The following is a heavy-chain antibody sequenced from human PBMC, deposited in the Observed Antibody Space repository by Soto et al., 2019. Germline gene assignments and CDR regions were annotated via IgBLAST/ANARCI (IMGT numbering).Heavy chain of an antibody. Sequence: ASVKVSCKASGYTFTGYYMHWVRQAPGQGLGWMGWVNPNSGGTNYAQKFQGRVTMTRDTSISTAYMELSRLRSDDTAVYYCARDKKDFWSGFFLDYWGQGTLVTVSS. D-gene: IGHD3-3*01. J-gene: IGHJ4*02. CDR1: GYTFTGYY. CDR3: ARDKKDFWSGFFLDY. V-gene: IGHV1-2*02. CDR2: VNPNSGGT.